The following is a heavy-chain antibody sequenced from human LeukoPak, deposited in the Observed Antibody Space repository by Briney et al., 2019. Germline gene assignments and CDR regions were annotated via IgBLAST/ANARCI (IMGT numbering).Heavy chain of an antibody. CDR3: ASSLYDSSGYPNWFDP. CDR1: GFTFSSYG. D-gene: IGHD3-22*01. CDR2: IWYDGSNK. Sequence: GGSLRLSCAASGFTFSSYGMHWVRQAPGKGLEWVAVIWYDGSNKYYADSVKGRFTISRDNSKNTLYLQMNSLRAEDTAVYYCASSLYDSSGYPNWFDPWGQGTLVTVSS. V-gene: IGHV3-33*01. J-gene: IGHJ5*02.